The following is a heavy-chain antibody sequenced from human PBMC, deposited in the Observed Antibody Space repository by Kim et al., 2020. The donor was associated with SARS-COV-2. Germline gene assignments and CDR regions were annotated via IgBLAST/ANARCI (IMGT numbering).Heavy chain of an antibody. CDR2: IIPIFGTA. CDR3: ARVLGIAAAIGFYGMDV. Sequence: SVKVSCKASGGTFSSYAISWVRQAPGQGLEWMGGIIPIFGTANYAQKFQGRVTITADESTSTAYMELSSLRSEDTAVYYCARVLGIAAAIGFYGMDVWGQETTVTVSS. CDR1: GGTFSSYA. J-gene: IGHJ6*02. V-gene: IGHV1-69*13. D-gene: IGHD6-13*01.